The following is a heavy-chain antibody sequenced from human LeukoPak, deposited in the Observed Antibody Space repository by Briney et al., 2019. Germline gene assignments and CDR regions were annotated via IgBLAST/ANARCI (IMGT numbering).Heavy chain of an antibody. D-gene: IGHD3-16*01. V-gene: IGHV4-59*08. J-gene: IGHJ5*02. CDR2: IYYTGST. CDR1: SGSISSYY. CDR3: ARHGPYLGGLGWSDP. Sequence: SETLSLTCTVSSGSISSYYWSWIRQPPGKGLEWIGYIYYTGSTNYNPSLKSRVTISVDTSKNQFSLNLTFVPAADTAVYYCARHGPYLGGLGWSDPGGQGTLVPVSS.